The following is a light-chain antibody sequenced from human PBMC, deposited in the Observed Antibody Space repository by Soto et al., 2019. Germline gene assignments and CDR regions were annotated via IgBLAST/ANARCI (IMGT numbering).Light chain of an antibody. CDR2: AAS. Sequence: AIPVTQSPSSFSASTGDRVTITFRASQGISSYLAWYQQKPGKAPKLLIYAASSLQSGVPARFSGSGSGTGFTLTISSLQPEDFATYYCLQHNSCPRTFGQGTKVDI. CDR3: LQHNSCPRT. CDR1: QGISSY. J-gene: IGKJ1*01. V-gene: IGKV1-8*01.